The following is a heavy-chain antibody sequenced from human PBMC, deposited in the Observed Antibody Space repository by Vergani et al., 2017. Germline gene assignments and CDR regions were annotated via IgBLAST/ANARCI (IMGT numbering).Heavy chain of an antibody. D-gene: IGHD3-22*01. J-gene: IGHJ6*02. Sequence: QVQLVQSGAEVKKPGASVRVSCKASGYTFTSYYMHWVRQAPGQGLEWMGIINPSGGSTSYAQKFQGRVTMTRDTSTSTVYMELSSLRSEDTAVYYCARASSIIXMIVVVPLFYGMDVWGQGTTVTVSS. CDR1: GYTFTSYY. V-gene: IGHV1-46*03. CDR2: INPSGGST. CDR3: ARASSIIXMIVVVPLFYGMDV.